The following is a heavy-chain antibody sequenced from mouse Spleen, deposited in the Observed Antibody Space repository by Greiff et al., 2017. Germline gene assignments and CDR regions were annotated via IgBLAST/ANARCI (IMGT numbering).Heavy chain of an antibody. CDR1: GFSLTNYA. J-gene: IGHJ2*01. CDR3: ARGGYDSYYFDY. Sequence: VKLVESGPGLVAPSQSLSITCTVSGFSLTNYAVHWVRQSPGKGLEWLGVIWSDGSTDYNAAFISRLSISKDNSKSQVFFKMNSLQADDTAIYYCARGGYDSYYFDYWGQGTTLTVSS. CDR2: IWSDGST. V-gene: IGHV2-4-1*01. D-gene: IGHD2-4*01.